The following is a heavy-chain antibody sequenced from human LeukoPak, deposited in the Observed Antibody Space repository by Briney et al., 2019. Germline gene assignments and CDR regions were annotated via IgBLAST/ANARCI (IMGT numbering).Heavy chain of an antibody. D-gene: IGHD3-16*02. Sequence: GGSLRLSCVASGFTFSNYWMHWVRQPPGKGLVWVSRIYVDGRTTNYADSVKGRFTISRDNSKNTLYLQMNSLRVEDTAVYYCAEDRWRISWFDSWGQGTLVTVSS. J-gene: IGHJ5*01. CDR1: GFTFSNYW. CDR2: IYVDGRTT. CDR3: AEDRWRISWFDS. V-gene: IGHV3-74*01.